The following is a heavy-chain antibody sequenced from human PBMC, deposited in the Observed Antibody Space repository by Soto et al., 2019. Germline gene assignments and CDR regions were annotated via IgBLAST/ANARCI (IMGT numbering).Heavy chain of an antibody. V-gene: IGHV3-11*01. CDR1: GFTFSDFY. Sequence: GGSLRLSCAASGFTFSDFYMSWIRQAPGKGLEWVSYISGSGGTIYYADSVKGRFTIARDNAKNSLYLHMTSLRREDTAIYYCAREMVIVATNYYYYGMDVWGQGTTVTVSS. D-gene: IGHD2-15*01. J-gene: IGHJ6*02. CDR3: AREMVIVATNYYYYGMDV. CDR2: ISGSGGTI.